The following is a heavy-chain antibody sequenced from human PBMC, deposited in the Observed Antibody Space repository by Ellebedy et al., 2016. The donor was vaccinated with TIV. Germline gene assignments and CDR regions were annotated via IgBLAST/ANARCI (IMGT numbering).Heavy chain of an antibody. CDR3: ARASGRAVTAKNDY. J-gene: IGHJ4*02. CDR1: GYTFTSDL. D-gene: IGHD4-17*01. CDR2: VNPSNDGI. V-gene: IGHV1-46*01. Sequence: AASVKVSCKASGYTFTSDLIHWVRQAPGQGLEWVGVVNPSNDGIGYAQKFQGRVTMTRDTSASTVYMELSSLRSEDTAVYYCARASGRAVTAKNDYWGQGTLVTVSS.